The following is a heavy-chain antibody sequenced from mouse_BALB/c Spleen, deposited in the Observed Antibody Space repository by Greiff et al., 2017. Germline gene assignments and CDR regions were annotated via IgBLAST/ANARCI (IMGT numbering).Heavy chain of an antibody. Sequence: QVQLKQSGPGLVQPSQSLSITCTVSGFSLTSYGVHWVRQSPGKGLEWLGVIWSGGSTAYNAAFISRLSISKDNSKSQVFFKMNSLQADDTAIYYCARKKEGLLPTGYYAMDDWGQGTSVTVSS. V-gene: IGHV2-4-1*01. J-gene: IGHJ4*01. D-gene: IGHD2-3*01. CDR2: IWSGGST. CDR1: GFSLTSYG. CDR3: ARKKEGLLPTGYYAMDD.